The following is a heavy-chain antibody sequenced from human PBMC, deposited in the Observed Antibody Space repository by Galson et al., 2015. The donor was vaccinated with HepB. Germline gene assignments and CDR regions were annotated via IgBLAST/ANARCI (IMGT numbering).Heavy chain of an antibody. V-gene: IGHV4-59*01. CDR2: IYYSGST. D-gene: IGHD3-22*01. CDR3: ARVTGYYYDSSGSHIPHFDY. CDR1: GGSISSYY. J-gene: IGHJ4*02. Sequence: ETLSLTCTVSGGSISSYYWSWIRQPPGKGLEWIGYIYYSGSTNYNPSLKSRVTISVDTSKNQFSLKLSSVTAADTAVYYCARVTGYYYDSSGSHIPHFDYWGQGTLVTVSS.